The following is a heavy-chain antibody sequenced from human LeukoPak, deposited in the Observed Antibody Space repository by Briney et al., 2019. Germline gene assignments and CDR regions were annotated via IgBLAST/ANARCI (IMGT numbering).Heavy chain of an antibody. J-gene: IGHJ5*02. D-gene: IGHD3-10*01. CDR3: ARALWFGINWFDP. V-gene: IGHV3-23*01. CDR2: ISGSGGST. CDR1: GFTFSSYA. Sequence: GGSLRLSCAASGFTFSSYAMSWVRQAPGKGLEWVSGISGSGGSTYYADSVKGRFTISRDNSKNTLYLQMNSLRAEDTAVYYCARALWFGINWFDPWGQGTLVTVSS.